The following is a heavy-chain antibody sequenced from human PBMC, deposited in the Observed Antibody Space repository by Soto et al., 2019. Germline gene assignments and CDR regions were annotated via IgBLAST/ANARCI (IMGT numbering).Heavy chain of an antibody. J-gene: IGHJ4*02. D-gene: IGHD1-26*01. V-gene: IGHV3-33*01. CDR3: ARDGVGGTVFFGYLDY. CDR1: EIIFSGYG. CDR2: IRFDGSNI. Sequence: QVQLVESGGGVVQPGRSLRLSCAVSEIIFSGYGMHWVRQAPGKGLEWVAVIRFDGSNIHYADSVKGRFTISRDNSKNTLDLQMDRLRAEDTAVYYCARDGVGGTVFFGYLDYWGQGALVTVSS.